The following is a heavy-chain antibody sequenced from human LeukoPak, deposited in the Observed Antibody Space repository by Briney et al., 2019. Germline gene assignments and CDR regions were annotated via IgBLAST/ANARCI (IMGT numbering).Heavy chain of an antibody. CDR3: ARGQVPAARGYNWFDP. J-gene: IGHJ5*02. V-gene: IGHV4-34*01. CDR1: GWSFNDYY. Sequence: SETLSLTCAVYGWSFNDYYWNWIRQPPGKGLEWIGGINARGDTNFNPSLKSRVTISVDTSKSQFSLRLTSTIAADTAVYYCARGQVPAARGYNWFDPWGQGTLVTVSS. CDR2: INARGDT. D-gene: IGHD2-2*01.